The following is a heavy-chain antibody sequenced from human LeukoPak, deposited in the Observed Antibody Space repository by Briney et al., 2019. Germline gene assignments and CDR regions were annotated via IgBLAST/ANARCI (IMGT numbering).Heavy chain of an antibody. Sequence: ASVKVSCKASGYSFTSYGITWVRQAPGQGLEWMGWINPYNGNTNYAQKLQGRVTMTTDTSTSTAYMDLRSLRSDDTAVYYCARARWLQLLGDYWGQGTLVTVSS. CDR1: GYSFTSYG. J-gene: IGHJ4*02. D-gene: IGHD5-24*01. CDR3: ARARWLQLLGDY. CDR2: INPYNGNT. V-gene: IGHV1-18*01.